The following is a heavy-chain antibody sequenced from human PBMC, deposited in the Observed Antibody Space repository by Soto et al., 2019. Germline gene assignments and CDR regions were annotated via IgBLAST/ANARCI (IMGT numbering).Heavy chain of an antibody. Sequence: PGGSLRLSCAASGFTCSSYAMSWVRQAPGKGLEWVSAISGSGGSTYYADSVKGRFTISRDNSKNTLYLQMNSLRAEDTAVYYCAKVGRMVGATTVFFWCQGALVTVSS. CDR1: GFTCSSYA. J-gene: IGHJ4*02. CDR2: ISGSGGST. D-gene: IGHD1-26*01. CDR3: AKVGRMVGATTVFF. V-gene: IGHV3-23*01.